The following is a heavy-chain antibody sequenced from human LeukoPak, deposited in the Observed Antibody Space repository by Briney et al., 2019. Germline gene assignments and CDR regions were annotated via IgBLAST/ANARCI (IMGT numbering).Heavy chain of an antibody. D-gene: IGHD4-17*01. J-gene: IGHJ4*02. CDR3: ARVYGRIDY. V-gene: IGHV4-34*01. Sequence: PSGTLSLTCAVYGGSFSGYYWSWIRQPPGKGLEWIGEINHSGSTNYNPSLKSRVTISVDTSKNQFSLKLSSVTAADTAVYYCARVYGRIDYWGQGTLVTVSS. CDR2: INHSGST. CDR1: GGSFSGYY.